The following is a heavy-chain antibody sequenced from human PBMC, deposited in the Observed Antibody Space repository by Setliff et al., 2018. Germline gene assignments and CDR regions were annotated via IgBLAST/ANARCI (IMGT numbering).Heavy chain of an antibody. CDR3: ARDLGHGGDSDY. CDR2: IGHTGSI. V-gene: IGHV4-38-2*02. CDR1: GYSISSGYI. D-gene: IGHD2-21*02. Sequence: SETLSLTCTVSGYSISSGYIWGWIRQPPGKGLEWVGNIGHTGSINYNPSLKSRLTLSRDTSKNQFSLKLNSVTATDTAVYYCARDLGHGGDSDYWGQGILVTVSS. J-gene: IGHJ4*02.